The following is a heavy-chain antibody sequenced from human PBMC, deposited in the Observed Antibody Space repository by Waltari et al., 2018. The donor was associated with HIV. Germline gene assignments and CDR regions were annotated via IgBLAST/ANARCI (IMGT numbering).Heavy chain of an antibody. Sequence: QVQLVESGGGVVQPGRSLRLSCAASGFTFSSYAMHWVRQAPGKGLWWGAGISYDGSKKYYADAVKGRFTISRDNSKNTLYLQMNSLRAEDTAVYYCARDLRSYYDSSGYYLNWGQGTLVTVSS. D-gene: IGHD3-22*01. CDR1: GFTFSSYA. CDR2: ISYDGSKK. CDR3: ARDLRSYYDSSGYYLN. V-gene: IGHV3-30*04. J-gene: IGHJ4*02.